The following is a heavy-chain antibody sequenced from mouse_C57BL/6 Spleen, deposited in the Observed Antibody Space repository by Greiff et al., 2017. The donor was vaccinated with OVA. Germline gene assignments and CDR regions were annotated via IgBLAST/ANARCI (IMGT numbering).Heavy chain of an antibody. CDR1: GYTFTSYW. J-gene: IGHJ1*03. CDR2: IYPGSGST. V-gene: IGHV1-55*01. D-gene: IGHD1-1*01. CDR3: ARDYGSSWDWYFDV. Sequence: VQLQQSGAELVKPGASVKMSCKASGYTFTSYWITWVKQRPGQGLEWIGDIYPGSGSTNYNEKFKSKATLTVDTSSSTAYMQLSSLTSEDSAVYYCARDYGSSWDWYFDVWGTGTTVTVSS.